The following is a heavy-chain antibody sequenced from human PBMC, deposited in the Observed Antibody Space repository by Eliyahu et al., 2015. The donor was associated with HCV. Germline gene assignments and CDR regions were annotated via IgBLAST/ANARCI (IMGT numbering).Heavy chain of an antibody. CDR1: GFSFSSDG. CDR2: ISGSGTYI. CDR3: ARDPLEDLGGDYGFDY. V-gene: IGHV3-21*06. D-gene: IGHD4-17*01. J-gene: IGHJ4*02. Sequence: EVQLVEFGGGXVKPGGSXRLSCVVSGFSFSSDGMNWVRQAPGKGLEWVSSISGSGTYIYYADSVKGRFTISRDNAKNSLFLQMNSLRPEDTAVYYCARDPLEDLGGDYGFDYWGKGTLVTVSS.